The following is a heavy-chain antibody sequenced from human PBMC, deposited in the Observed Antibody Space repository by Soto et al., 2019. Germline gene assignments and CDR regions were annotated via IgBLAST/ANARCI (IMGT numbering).Heavy chain of an antibody. CDR3: AKDGAVARGVMLDYYYGMDV. V-gene: IGHV3-23*01. Sequence: VGSLRLSCAASGFTFSSYGMSWVRQAPGTGLEWVSTISSVGGHTFYADSVRGRFTISRGYSKNTVDLQMNSLRAEDTAVYYCAKDGAVARGVMLDYYYGMDVWGQGTTVTVSS. D-gene: IGHD3-10*01. CDR1: GFTFSSYG. J-gene: IGHJ6*02. CDR2: ISSVGGHT.